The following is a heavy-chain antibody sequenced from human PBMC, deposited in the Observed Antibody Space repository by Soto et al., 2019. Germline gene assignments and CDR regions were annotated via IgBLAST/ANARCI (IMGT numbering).Heavy chain of an antibody. J-gene: IGHJ6*02. CDR3: ARGNYSYGILGANYYYHGMDV. V-gene: IGHV4-30-4*01. CDR2: IYYSGST. D-gene: IGHD5-18*01. CDR1: GGSISSGDYY. Sequence: PSETLSLTCTVSGGSISSGDYYWSWIRQPPGKGLEWIGYIYYSGSTYYNPSLKSRVTISVDTSKNQFSLKLSSVTAADTAVYYCARGNYSYGILGANYYYHGMDVWGQGTTVTVSS.